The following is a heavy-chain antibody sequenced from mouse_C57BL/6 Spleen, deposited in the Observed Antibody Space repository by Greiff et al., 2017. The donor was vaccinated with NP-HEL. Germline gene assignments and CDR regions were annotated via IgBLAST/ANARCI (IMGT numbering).Heavy chain of an antibody. CDR1: GFNIKDYY. V-gene: IGHV14-2*01. J-gene: IGHJ3*01. CDR3: ARECDSYGSSSWFAY. Sequence: VQLKESGAELVKPGASVKLSCTASGFNIKDYYMHWVKQRTEQGLEWIGRIDPEDGETKYAPKLQGKATITADKSSNTSYLHLSSLTSEDPAVYYCARECDSYGSSSWFAYWGQGTLVTVSA. CDR2: IDPEDGET. D-gene: IGHD1-1*01.